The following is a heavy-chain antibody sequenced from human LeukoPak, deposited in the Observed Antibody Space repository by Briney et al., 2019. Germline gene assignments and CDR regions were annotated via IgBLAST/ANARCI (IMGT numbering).Heavy chain of an antibody. D-gene: IGHD6-13*01. J-gene: IGHJ3*02. V-gene: IGHV5-51*01. Sequence: GESLKISCKGSGYSFTNYWIGWVRQMPGKGLEWMGIIYPGDSDTRYSPSFQGQVTISADKSISTAYLQWSSLKASDTAMYYCARPPGYSSSPAVAFDIWGQGTMVTVSS. CDR3: ARPPGYSSSPAVAFDI. CDR1: GYSFTNYW. CDR2: IYPGDSDT.